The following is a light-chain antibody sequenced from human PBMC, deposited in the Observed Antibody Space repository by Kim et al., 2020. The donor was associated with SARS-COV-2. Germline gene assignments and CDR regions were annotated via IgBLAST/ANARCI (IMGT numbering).Light chain of an antibody. J-gene: IGLJ3*02. CDR2: DTN. CDR3: LLSSGGVRV. V-gene: IGLV7-46*01. CDR1: PGTVTRGHY. Sequence: PGGKVTLTCESRPGTVTRGHYPYWFQQRPGQTPRTLIYDTNYNHSWTPARFSGSLRGGKAALTLSGAQPDDEADYYCLLSSGGVRVFGGGTQLTVL.